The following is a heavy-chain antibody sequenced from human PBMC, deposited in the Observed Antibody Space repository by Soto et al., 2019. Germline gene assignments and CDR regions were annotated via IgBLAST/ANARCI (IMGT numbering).Heavy chain of an antibody. J-gene: IGHJ4*02. Sequence: EVQLVESGEDLVRPGGSLRLSCAASGLTFSNAWMNWVRQAPGKGLEWVGHIRSKTDGGTTDYGAPVKGRFTISRDDSKNTLYLQMSSLKTEDTAVYYCTTGGSGSYSRCDYWGQGTLVTVSS. CDR3: TTGGSGSYSRCDY. CDR2: IRSKTDGGTT. D-gene: IGHD3-10*01. CDR1: GLTFSNAW. V-gene: IGHV3-15*07.